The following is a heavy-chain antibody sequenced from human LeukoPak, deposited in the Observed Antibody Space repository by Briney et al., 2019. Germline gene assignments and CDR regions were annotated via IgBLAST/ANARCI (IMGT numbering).Heavy chain of an antibody. D-gene: IGHD6-6*01. CDR3: ARGSGDRIAARAGENNWFDP. J-gene: IGHJ5*02. V-gene: IGHV3-21*01. CDR1: GFTFSSYS. CDR2: ISSSSSYI. Sequence: PGGSLRLSCAASGFTFSSYSMNWVRQALGKGLEWVSSISSSSSYIYYADSVKGRFTISRDNAKNSLYLQMNSLRAEDTAVYYCARGSGDRIAARAGENNWFDPWGQGTLVTVSS.